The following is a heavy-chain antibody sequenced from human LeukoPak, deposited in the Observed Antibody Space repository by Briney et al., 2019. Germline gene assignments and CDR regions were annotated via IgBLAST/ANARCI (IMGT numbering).Heavy chain of an antibody. V-gene: IGHV3-23*01. D-gene: IGHD1-7*01. Sequence: GGSLRLSCAASGFTFSSYAMSWVRQAPGKGLEWVSAISGSGGSTYYADSVKGRFTISRDNSKNTLFLQMNSLRAEDTAVYYCAKFYWDYISSFDYWGQGTLVTVSS. CDR3: AKFYWDYISSFDY. CDR2: ISGSGGST. J-gene: IGHJ4*02. CDR1: GFTFSSYA.